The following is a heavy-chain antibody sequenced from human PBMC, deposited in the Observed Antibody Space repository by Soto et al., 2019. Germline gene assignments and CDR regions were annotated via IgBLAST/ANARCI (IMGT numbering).Heavy chain of an antibody. J-gene: IGHJ4*02. V-gene: IGHV3-48*02. Sequence: PGGSLRLSCAASGFTFSTYSMSWVRQAPGKGLEWVSYINSGSSTIYYADSVKGRFTISRDNAKNSLYLQMNSLRDGDSAVYYCASFACSGGSCYCDYWGQGTLVTVSS. CDR1: GFTFSTYS. CDR3: ASFACSGGSCYCDY. D-gene: IGHD2-15*01. CDR2: INSGSSTI.